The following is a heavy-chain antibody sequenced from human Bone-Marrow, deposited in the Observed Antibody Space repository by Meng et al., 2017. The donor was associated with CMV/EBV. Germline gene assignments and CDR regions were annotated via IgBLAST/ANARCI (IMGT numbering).Heavy chain of an antibody. V-gene: IGHV3-21*01. CDR3: ARDYDFWSGYYTGIFRYYYGMDV. CDR1: GFTVSSNY. J-gene: IGHJ6*02. D-gene: IGHD3-3*01. Sequence: GESLKISCAASGFTVSSNYMNWVRQAPGKGLEWVSSISSSSSYIYYADSVKGRFTISRDNAKNSLYLQMNSLRAEDTAVYYCARDYDFWSGYYTGIFRYYYGMDVWGQGTTVTVSS. CDR2: ISSSSSYI.